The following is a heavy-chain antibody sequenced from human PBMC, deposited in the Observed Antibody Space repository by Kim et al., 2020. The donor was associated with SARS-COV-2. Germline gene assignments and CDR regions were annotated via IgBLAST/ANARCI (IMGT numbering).Heavy chain of an antibody. D-gene: IGHD5-18*01. CDR1: GGTFSSYA. Sequence: VKVSCKASGGTFSSYAISWVRQAPGQGLEWMGGIIPIFGTANYAQKFQGRVTITADESTSTAYMELSSLRSEDTAVYYCARGGYSLRLYYYYGMDVWGQGTTVTVSS. CDR3: ARGGYSLRLYYYYGMDV. V-gene: IGHV1-69*13. CDR2: IIPIFGTA. J-gene: IGHJ6*02.